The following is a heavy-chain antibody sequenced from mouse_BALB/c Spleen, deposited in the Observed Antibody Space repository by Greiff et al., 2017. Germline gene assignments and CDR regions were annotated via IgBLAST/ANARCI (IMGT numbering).Heavy chain of an antibody. Sequence: VQLQQSGPELVKPGASVKIPCKASGYTFTDYNMDWVKQSHGKSLEWIGDINPNNGGTIYNQKFKGKATLTVDKSSSTAYMELRSLTSEDTAVYYCARYYYGSSPWFAYWGQGTLVTVSA. CDR1: GYTFTDYN. V-gene: IGHV1-18*01. J-gene: IGHJ3*01. CDR3: ARYYYGSSPWFAY. D-gene: IGHD1-1*01. CDR2: INPNNGGT.